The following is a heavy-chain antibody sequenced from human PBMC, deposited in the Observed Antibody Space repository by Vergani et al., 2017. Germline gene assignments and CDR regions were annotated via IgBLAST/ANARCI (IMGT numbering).Heavy chain of an antibody. J-gene: IGHJ4*02. CDR2: INPSGGHT. D-gene: IGHD3-9*01. V-gene: IGHV1-46*03. Sequence: VQLVQSGAEVKKSGASVKVSCKTSGYTFSNYYMHWVRQAPGQGLEWMGIINPSGGHTNYAQKFQGRVTMTRDTSTSTVYMELSSLRSEDTAIYYCARGDYCILTGYRYWGQGTLVTVSA. CDR3: ARGDYCILTGYRY. CDR1: GYTFSNYY.